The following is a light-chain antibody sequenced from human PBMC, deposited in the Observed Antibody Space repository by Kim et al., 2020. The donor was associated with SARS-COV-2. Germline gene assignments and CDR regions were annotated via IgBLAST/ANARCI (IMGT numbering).Light chain of an antibody. CDR3: QQYNSFSRT. V-gene: IGKV1-5*01. Sequence: ASVGDRVTITCRASQTISSWLAWYQQRPGKGPKLLIYDASSLEGGVPSRFSGSGSGTEFTLTISSLQPDDFATYYCQQYNSFSRTFGQGTKVDIK. J-gene: IGKJ1*01. CDR2: DAS. CDR1: QTISSW.